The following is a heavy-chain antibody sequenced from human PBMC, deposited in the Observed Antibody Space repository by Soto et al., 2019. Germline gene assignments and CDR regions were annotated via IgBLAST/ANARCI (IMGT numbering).Heavy chain of an antibody. V-gene: IGHV3-30*03. CDR2: ISYDGSNK. CDR3: ARDPKSYSYGYAQGDY. J-gene: IGHJ4*02. Sequence: GGSLRLSCTASGFTFSRNAMLWVRQAPGKGLAWVALISYDGSNKYYADSVKGRFTISRDNSKNTLYLQMNSLGADDTAVYYCARDPKSYSYGYAQGDYWGQGTLVTVSS. CDR1: GFTFSRNA. D-gene: IGHD5-18*01.